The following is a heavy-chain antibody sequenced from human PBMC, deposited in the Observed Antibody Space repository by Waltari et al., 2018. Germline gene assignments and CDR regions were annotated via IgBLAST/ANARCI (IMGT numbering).Heavy chain of an antibody. CDR1: GFTFSSYW. V-gene: IGHV3-7*01. CDR2: IKQDGSEK. Sequence: EVQLVESGGGLVQPGGSLRLSCAASGFTFSSYWMSWVRQAPGNGLVWVANIKQDGSEKYCVDSVKGRFTISRDNAKNSLYLQMNSLRAEDTAVYYCAREFPPWYYFDYWGQGTLVTVSS. CDR3: AREFPPWYYFDY. J-gene: IGHJ4*02. D-gene: IGHD2-8*02.